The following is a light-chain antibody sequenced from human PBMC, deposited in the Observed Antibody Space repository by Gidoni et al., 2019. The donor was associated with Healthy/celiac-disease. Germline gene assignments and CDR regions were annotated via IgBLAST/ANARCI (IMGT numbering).Light chain of an antibody. CDR2: DAS. Sequence: EIVLTQSPATLSLSPGERATLSCRASQSVSSYLAWYQQKPGQAPRLLIYDASNRATGIPARFSGSGSGTDFTLTISSLEPEDFAVYYCQQRSNWRLPFXGXTKVEIK. CDR1: QSVSSY. CDR3: QQRSNWRLP. J-gene: IGKJ4*01. V-gene: IGKV3-11*01.